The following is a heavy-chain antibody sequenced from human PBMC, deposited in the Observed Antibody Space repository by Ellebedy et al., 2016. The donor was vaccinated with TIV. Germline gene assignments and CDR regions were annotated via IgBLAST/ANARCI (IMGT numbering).Heavy chain of an antibody. J-gene: IGHJ4*02. Sequence: GESLKISCAASGFTFRSYAMSWVRQAPGKGLEWVSTISSTGSRTYYADSVEGRFIISRDNSTKTLYLQMNSLRAEDTAVYYCAKGRGGGSGTSAPRYYFDYWGLGTLVTLSS. CDR3: AKGRGGGSGTSAPRYYFDY. D-gene: IGHD2-8*02. CDR1: GFTFRSYA. V-gene: IGHV3-23*01. CDR2: ISSTGSRT.